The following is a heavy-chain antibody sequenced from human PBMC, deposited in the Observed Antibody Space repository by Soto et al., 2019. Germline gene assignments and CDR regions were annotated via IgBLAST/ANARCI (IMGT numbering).Heavy chain of an antibody. V-gene: IGHV1-8*01. Sequence: ASVKVSCKASGYTFTSYDINWVRQATGQGLEWMGWMNPNSGNTGYAQKFQGRVTMTRNTSISTAYMELSSLRSEDTAVYYCARGPFYDFWSDNLFRYYYMDVWGKGTTVTVSS. CDR3: ARGPFYDFWSDNLFRYYYMDV. CDR1: GYTFTSYD. J-gene: IGHJ6*03. CDR2: MNPNSGNT. D-gene: IGHD3-3*01.